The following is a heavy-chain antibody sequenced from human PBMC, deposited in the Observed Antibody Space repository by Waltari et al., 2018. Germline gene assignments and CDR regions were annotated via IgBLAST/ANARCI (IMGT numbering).Heavy chain of an antibody. D-gene: IGHD1-26*01. Sequence: EVQLVESGGGLVQPGGSLRLSCAASGFPFSSYWMSWVRQARGKGLEWVANIKQDGSEKYYVDSVKGRFTISRDNAKNSLYLQMNSLRAEDTAVYYCAREGATWGGGAFDIWGQGTMVTVSS. J-gene: IGHJ3*02. CDR2: IKQDGSEK. CDR1: GFPFSSYW. V-gene: IGHV3-7*01. CDR3: AREGATWGGGAFDI.